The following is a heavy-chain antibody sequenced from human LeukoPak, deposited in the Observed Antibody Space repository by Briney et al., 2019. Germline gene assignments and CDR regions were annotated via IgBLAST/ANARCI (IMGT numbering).Heavy chain of an antibody. CDR2: IYTSGST. CDR3: ARDRCNSTNCSAGFAFDI. V-gene: IGHV4-4*07. D-gene: IGHD2-2*01. Sequence: SETLSLTCTVSGCSISNYYWSWIRQPAGKGLEWIGRIYTSGSTNYNPSLESRVTMSVDTSSKQFSLILSSVTAADTAVYYCARDRCNSTNCSAGFAFDIWGQGTMVTVSS. CDR1: GCSISNYY. J-gene: IGHJ3*02.